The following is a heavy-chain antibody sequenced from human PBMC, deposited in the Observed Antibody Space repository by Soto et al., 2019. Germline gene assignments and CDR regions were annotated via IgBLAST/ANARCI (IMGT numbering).Heavy chain of an antibody. D-gene: IGHD2-21*01. CDR2: ISTGGAYM. J-gene: IGHJ4*02. CDR1: GFTFRNYN. CDR3: ARDIASPGGDYFDS. V-gene: IGHV3-21*06. Sequence: EVQLVESGGGLVKAGGSLRLFCTASGFTFRNYNMNWVRQAPGKGLEWVSSISTGGAYMFYADSVKVRFTISRDNAQNSLFLQIDSPRAEDTAVYYCARDIASPGGDYFDSWGQGTLVTVSS.